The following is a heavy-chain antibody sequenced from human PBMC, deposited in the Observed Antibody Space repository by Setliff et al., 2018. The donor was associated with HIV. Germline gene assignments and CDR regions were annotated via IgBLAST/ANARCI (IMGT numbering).Heavy chain of an antibody. D-gene: IGHD6-19*01. Sequence: ASVKVSCKASGYTFTSYGISWVRQAPGQGLEWMGWIATLGGQTNYAQKFQGRVTLTRDTSTTTAYMELVGLKSDDTAAYYCARGYTMWLVNYYFDYWGQGTLVTVSS. CDR2: IATLGGQT. CDR3: ARGYTMWLVNYYFDY. J-gene: IGHJ4*02. CDR1: GYTFTSYG. V-gene: IGHV1-18*01.